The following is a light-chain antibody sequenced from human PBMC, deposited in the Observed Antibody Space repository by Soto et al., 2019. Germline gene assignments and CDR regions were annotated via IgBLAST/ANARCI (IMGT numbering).Light chain of an antibody. CDR2: SAS. CDR3: QQRTNWPPT. V-gene: IGKV3-11*01. CDR1: QSAGND. Sequence: EIVLTQSPATLSSSPRERATLSCRASQSAGNDLVWYHHKPGQDPGLLIYSASNRSTGIPARFSCSGSATDFTLTISRLEPKYFEVYYCQQRTNWPPTFCGGTKVEVK. J-gene: IGKJ4*01.